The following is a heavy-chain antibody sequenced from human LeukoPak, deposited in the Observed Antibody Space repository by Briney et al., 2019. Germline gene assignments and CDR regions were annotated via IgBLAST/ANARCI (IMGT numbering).Heavy chain of an antibody. CDR2: ISAYNGNT. Sequence: GASVKVSCKASGYTFTSYGISWVRQAPGQGLEWMGWISAYNGNTNYAKKIQGRVTMTTDTSTSTAYMELRRLRSDDTAVYYCARSPPLDYYGVNWFEPWGQGPLVTVS. CDR3: ARSPPLDYYGVNWFEP. V-gene: IGHV1-18*01. D-gene: IGHD3-10*01. CDR1: GYTFTSYG. J-gene: IGHJ5*02.